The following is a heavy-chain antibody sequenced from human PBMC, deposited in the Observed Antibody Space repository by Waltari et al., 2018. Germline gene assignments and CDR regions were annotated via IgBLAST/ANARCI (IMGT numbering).Heavy chain of an antibody. CDR1: GGSISSYY. CDR3: ARVPEDYDFWSLYFDY. D-gene: IGHD3-3*01. Sequence: QVQLQESGPGLVKPPETLSLTCTVSGGSISSYYWSWIRQPPGKGLEWIGYIYYSGSTNYNPSLKSRVTISVDTSKNQFSLKLSSVTAADTAVYYCARVPEDYDFWSLYFDYWGQGTLVTVSS. V-gene: IGHV4-59*01. J-gene: IGHJ4*02. CDR2: IYYSGST.